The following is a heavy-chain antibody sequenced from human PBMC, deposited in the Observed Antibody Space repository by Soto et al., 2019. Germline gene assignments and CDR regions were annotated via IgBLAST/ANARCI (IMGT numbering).Heavy chain of an antibody. CDR2: IIPILGIA. V-gene: IGHV1-69*02. Sequence: GASVKVSCKASGGTFSSYTISWVRQAPGQGLEWMGRIIPILGIANYAQKFQGRVTITADKSTSTAYMELSSLRSEDTAVYYCARDFWSGSVDYYYYMDVWGKGTTVTVSS. J-gene: IGHJ6*03. D-gene: IGHD3-3*01. CDR1: GGTFSSYT. CDR3: ARDFWSGSVDYYYYMDV.